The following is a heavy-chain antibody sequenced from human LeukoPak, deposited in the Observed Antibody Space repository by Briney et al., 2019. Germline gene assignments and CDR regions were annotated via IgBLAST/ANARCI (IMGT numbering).Heavy chain of an antibody. V-gene: IGHV3-11*01. CDR2: ISSSGSTI. Sequence: GGSLRLSCAASGFTFSDYYMSWLGQAPGKGLEWFSYISSSGSTIYYADSVKGRFTISRDNAKNSLYLQMNSLRAEDTAVYYCARGSRATVTTRGDYWGQGTLVTVSS. D-gene: IGHD4-17*01. J-gene: IGHJ4*02. CDR1: GFTFSDYY. CDR3: ARGSRATVTTRGDY.